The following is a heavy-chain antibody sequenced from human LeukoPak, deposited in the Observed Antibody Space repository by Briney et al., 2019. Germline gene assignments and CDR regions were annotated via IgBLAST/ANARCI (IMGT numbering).Heavy chain of an antibody. CDR1: GFTFSSYE. D-gene: IGHD7-27*01. J-gene: IGHJ4*02. CDR3: ARDGENYYYDY. CDR2: ISSSGNPI. V-gene: IGHV3-48*03. Sequence: PGGSLRLSCAASGFTFSSYEMNWVRQAPGKGLEWVSSISSSGNPIYYADSVKGRFTISRDNSQNTVYLEMHSLRAEDTAVYYCARDGENYYYDYWGQGTLVTVST.